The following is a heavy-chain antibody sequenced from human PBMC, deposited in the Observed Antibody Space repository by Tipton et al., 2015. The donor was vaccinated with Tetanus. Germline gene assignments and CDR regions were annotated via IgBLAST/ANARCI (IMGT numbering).Heavy chain of an antibody. Sequence: TLSLTCSVSGGSISTYHWSWIRQPPGKGLEWIGYIYYSGITNYNPSLKSRVTISVDTSKNNFSLKLNSVTAADTAVYYCARCGREWFGAPAFDIWGQGTLVTVSS. J-gene: IGHJ3*02. D-gene: IGHD3-10*01. CDR1: GGSISTYH. CDR3: ARCGREWFGAPAFDI. CDR2: IYYSGIT. V-gene: IGHV4-59*01.